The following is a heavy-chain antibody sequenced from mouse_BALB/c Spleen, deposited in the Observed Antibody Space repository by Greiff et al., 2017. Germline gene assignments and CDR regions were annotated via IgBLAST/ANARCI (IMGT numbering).Heavy chain of an antibody. V-gene: IGHV1S81*02. CDR2: INPSNGRT. CDR3: ARRDYGPFDY. Sequence: VKLQESGAELVKPGASVKLSCKASGYTFTSYWMHWVKQRPGQGLEWIGEINPSNGRTNYNEKFKSKATLTVDKSSSTAYMQLSSLTSEDSAVYYCARRDYGPFDYWGQGTTLTVSS. CDR1: GYTFTSYW. D-gene: IGHD1-2*01. J-gene: IGHJ2*01.